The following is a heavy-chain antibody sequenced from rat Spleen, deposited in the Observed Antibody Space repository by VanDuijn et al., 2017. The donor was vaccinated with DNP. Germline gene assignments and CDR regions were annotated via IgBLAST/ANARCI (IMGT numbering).Heavy chain of an antibody. CDR2: ISYSGST. D-gene: IGHD1-11*01. Sequence: EVQFQESGPGLVKSSQSLSLTCSVTGYSITSTYWRWLRMFPGNKMEWIGHISYSGSTSYNPSLKSRISITRDTSKNQFFLQLNSVTTEDTATYYCARGLNYGGYIYSWYFDFWGPGTMVTVSS. J-gene: IGHJ1*01. V-gene: IGHV3-1*01. CDR1: GYSITSTY. CDR3: ARGLNYGGYIYSWYFDF.